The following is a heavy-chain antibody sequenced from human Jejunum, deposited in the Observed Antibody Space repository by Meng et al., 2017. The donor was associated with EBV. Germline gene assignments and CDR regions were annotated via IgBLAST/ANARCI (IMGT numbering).Heavy chain of an antibody. J-gene: IGHJ4*02. CDR2: INPDGRTI. V-gene: IGHV3-74*01. D-gene: IGHD1-26*01. CDR3: TRAGYYRFDY. CDR1: GFTLSAHW. Sequence: VHGVGSGGWLVHPGGSLRLSCAASGFTLSAHWIHWVRQAPGEGLMWVSRINPDGRTINYGDSVKGRFTISRDNAKNTVYLQMNSLRAEDTAVYYCTRAGYYRFDYWGQGALVTVSS.